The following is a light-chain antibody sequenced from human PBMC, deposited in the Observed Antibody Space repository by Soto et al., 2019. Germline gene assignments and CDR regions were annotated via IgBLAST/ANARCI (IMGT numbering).Light chain of an antibody. Sequence: QSVLTQPRSVSGSPGQSVTISCTGTSCDVGGYNYVSWYQQHPGKAPKLMIYDVSKRPSGVPDRFSGSKSGNTASLTISGLQAEDEADYYCCSYAGSYRVFGTGTKVTVL. CDR3: CSYAGSYRV. CDR2: DVS. V-gene: IGLV2-11*01. CDR1: SCDVGGYNY. J-gene: IGLJ1*01.